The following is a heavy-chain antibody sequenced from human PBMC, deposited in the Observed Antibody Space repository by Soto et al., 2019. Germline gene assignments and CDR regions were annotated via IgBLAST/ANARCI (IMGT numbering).Heavy chain of an antibody. CDR2: IYYSGST. D-gene: IGHD2-2*01. J-gene: IGHJ4*02. CDR3: ARVGSVLNIVVVPAAPIDY. CDR1: GDSISSSSYY. Sequence: SETLSLTCTVSGDSISSSSYYWGWIRQPPGKGLEWIGSIYYSGSTYYNPSLKSRVTISVDPSKNQFSLKLSSVTAADTAVYYCARVGSVLNIVVVPAAPIDYWGQGTLVTVSS. V-gene: IGHV4-39*07.